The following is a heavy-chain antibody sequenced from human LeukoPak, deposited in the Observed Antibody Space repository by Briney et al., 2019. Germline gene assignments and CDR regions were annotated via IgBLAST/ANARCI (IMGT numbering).Heavy chain of an antibody. CDR3: ARDLTVGGYMTTVTPAGY. V-gene: IGHV3-21*01. CDR2: ISSSSSYI. J-gene: IGHJ4*02. Sequence: GGSLRHSCAASGFTFSSYSMNWVRQAPGKGLEGVSSISSSSSYIYYADSVKGRFTISRDNAKNSLYLQMNSLRAEDTAVYYRARDLTVGGYMTTVTPAGYWGQGTLVTVSS. D-gene: IGHD4-17*01. CDR1: GFTFSSYS.